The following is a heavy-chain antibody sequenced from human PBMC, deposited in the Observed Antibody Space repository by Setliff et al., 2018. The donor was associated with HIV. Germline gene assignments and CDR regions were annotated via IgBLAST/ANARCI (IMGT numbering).Heavy chain of an antibody. CDR3: ARENYDILTGYYDY. V-gene: IGHV3-30*04. CDR1: GFTFITST. Sequence: AGGSLRLSCAVSGFTFITSTMNWVRQAPGKGLEWVAVISYDGSKKYYADSVKGRFTISRDNSKNTLYLQMNSLRAEDTAVYYCARENYDILTGYYDYWGQGALVTVS. J-gene: IGHJ4*02. CDR2: ISYDGSKK. D-gene: IGHD3-9*01.